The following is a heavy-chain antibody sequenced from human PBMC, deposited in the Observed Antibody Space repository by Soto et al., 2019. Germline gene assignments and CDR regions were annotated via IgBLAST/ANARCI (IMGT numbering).Heavy chain of an antibody. CDR3: AKHLQPPYGDYVLDY. CDR1: GFTFSTYA. J-gene: IGHJ4*02. V-gene: IGHV3-23*01. CDR2: IGASGGDT. D-gene: IGHD4-17*01. Sequence: EVQLLESGGDLVQPGGSLRLSCAASGFTFSTYAMSWVRQAPGKGLEWVSAIGASGGDTYYAGSVKGRFTISIDNSKNTLFLQMNSLRAEDTAVYYCAKHLQPPYGDYVLDYWGQGAPVTVSS.